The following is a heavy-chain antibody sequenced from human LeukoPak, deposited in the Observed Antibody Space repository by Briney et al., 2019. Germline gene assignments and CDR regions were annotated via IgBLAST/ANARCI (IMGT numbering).Heavy chain of an antibody. J-gene: IGHJ6*02. D-gene: IGHD4-17*01. V-gene: IGHV1-69*01. Sequence: GSSVKVSCKASGGTFSSYAISWVRQAPGQGLEWMGGIIPIFGTANYAQKFQGRVTITADESTSTAYMELSSLRSEDTAVYYCARASTVTTKSYYYYGMDVWGQGTTVTVSS. CDR1: GGTFSSYA. CDR2: IIPIFGTA. CDR3: ARASTVTTKSYYYYGMDV.